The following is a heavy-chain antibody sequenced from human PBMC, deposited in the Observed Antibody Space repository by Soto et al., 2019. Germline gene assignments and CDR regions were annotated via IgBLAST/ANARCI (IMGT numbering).Heavy chain of an antibody. J-gene: IGHJ4*02. D-gene: IGHD2-21*02. Sequence: GASVKVSCKASGYTFTSYGISWVRQAPGQGLEWMGWISAYNGNTNYAQKLQGRVTMTTDTSTSTAYMELRSLRSDDTAVYYCAKDHAVVVVTAMNYWGQGTLVTVSS. V-gene: IGHV1-18*01. CDR1: GYTFTSYG. CDR3: AKDHAVVVVTAMNY. CDR2: ISAYNGNT.